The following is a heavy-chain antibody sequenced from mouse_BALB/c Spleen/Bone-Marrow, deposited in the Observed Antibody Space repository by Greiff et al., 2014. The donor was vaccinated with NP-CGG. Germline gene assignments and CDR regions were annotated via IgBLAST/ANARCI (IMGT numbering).Heavy chain of an antibody. J-gene: IGHJ1*01. CDR1: GFNIKDTY. D-gene: IGHD2-14*01. V-gene: IGHV14-3*02. CDR2: IDPANGNT. CDR3: ASYRYGWYFDV. Sequence: EVNVVESGAELVKPGASVKLSCTASGFNIKDTYMHWVKQRPEQGLEWIGRIDPANGNTKYDPKFQGKATITADTSSNTAYLQLSSLTSEDTGVYYCASYRYGWYFDVWGAGTTVTVSS.